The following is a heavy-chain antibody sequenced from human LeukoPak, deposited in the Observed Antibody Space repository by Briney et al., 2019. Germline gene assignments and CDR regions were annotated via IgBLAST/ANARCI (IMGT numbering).Heavy chain of an antibody. Sequence: GGSLRLSCAASGFTFSSYGMSWVRQAPGKGLEWVSGTSGSGGSTYYADSVKGRFTISRDNSKNTLYLQMNSLRAEDTAVYYCAKKGLRGGATHFDYWGQGTLVTVSS. D-gene: IGHD1-26*01. CDR3: AKKGLRGGATHFDY. V-gene: IGHV3-23*01. J-gene: IGHJ4*02. CDR1: GFTFSSYG. CDR2: TSGSGGST.